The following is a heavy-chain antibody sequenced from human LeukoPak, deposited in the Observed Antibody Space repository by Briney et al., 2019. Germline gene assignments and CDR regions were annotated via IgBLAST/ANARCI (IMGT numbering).Heavy chain of an antibody. CDR3: ARVSAGYRSSSGLVDH. J-gene: IGHJ4*02. CDR2: ISAYNGDT. V-gene: IGHV1-18*01. CDR1: GYTFTSYG. D-gene: IGHD6-6*01. Sequence: GASVKVSCKASGYTFTSYGISWVRQAPGQGLEWMGWISAYNGDTNYAQKLQGRVTMTTDTSTNTAYMELRSLRSDDTAVFYCARVSAGYRSSSGLVDHWGQGTLVTVSS.